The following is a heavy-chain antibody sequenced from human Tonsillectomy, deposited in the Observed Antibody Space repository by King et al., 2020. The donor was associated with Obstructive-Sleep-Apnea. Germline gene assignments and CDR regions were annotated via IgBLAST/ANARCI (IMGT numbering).Heavy chain of an antibody. V-gene: IGHV3-15*01. CDR2: IKSKTDGGTT. Sequence: VQLVESGGGLVKPGGSLRLSCAASGFTFSNACMTWVRQAPGKGLEWVCRIKSKTDGGTTDYAAPVKGRFTISRDDSKNTLYLQMNSLKTEDTAVYYCTTVSFYYYYGMDVWGQGTTVTVSS. CDR1: GFTFSNAC. J-gene: IGHJ6*02. CDR3: TTVSFYYYYGMDV.